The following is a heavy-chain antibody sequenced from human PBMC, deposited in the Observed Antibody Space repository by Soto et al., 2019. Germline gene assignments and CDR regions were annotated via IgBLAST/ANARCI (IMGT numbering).Heavy chain of an antibody. Sequence: ASVKVSCKAYGYTFTSYGISWVRQAPGQGLEWMGWISAYNGNTNYARKLQGRVTMTTDTSTSTAYMELRSLRSDDTAVYYCARVVLRGLYYYYGMDVWGQGTTVTVSS. J-gene: IGHJ6*02. CDR3: ARVVLRGLYYYYGMDV. D-gene: IGHD2-15*01. V-gene: IGHV1-18*01. CDR1: GYTFTSYG. CDR2: ISAYNGNT.